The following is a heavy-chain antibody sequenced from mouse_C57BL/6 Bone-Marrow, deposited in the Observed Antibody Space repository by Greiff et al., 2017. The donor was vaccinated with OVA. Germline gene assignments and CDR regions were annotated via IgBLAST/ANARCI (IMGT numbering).Heavy chain of an antibody. CDR3: ASPYYYDSSPYWYFDV. D-gene: IGHD1-1*01. CDR1: GFTIRDYY. CDR2: IDPEDGET. V-gene: IGHV14-2*01. Sequence: EVQLQQSGAELVKPGASVKLSCTASGFTIRDYYMHWVQQRTEQGLEWIGRIDPEDGETKYAPKFQGKATITADTTSNTAVLQLSSLTSEDAAVNYDASPYYYDSSPYWYFDVWGTGTTVTVSS. J-gene: IGHJ1*03.